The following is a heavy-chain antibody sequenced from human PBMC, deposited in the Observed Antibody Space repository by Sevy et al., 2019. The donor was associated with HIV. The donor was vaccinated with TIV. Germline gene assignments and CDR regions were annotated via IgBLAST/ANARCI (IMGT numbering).Heavy chain of an antibody. CDR1: GFTFSTHA. V-gene: IGHV3-30*04. Sequence: GGSLRLSCAASGFTFSTHAMHWVRQAPGKGLEWVAIISYDGIIKYYADSVKGRLTISRDNSKNTLSLQMNSLRIEDTAVYYCAREGGYTSAWSPGNYWGQGTLVTVSS. J-gene: IGHJ4*02. CDR3: AREGGYTSAWSPGNY. CDR2: ISYDGIIK. D-gene: IGHD6-19*01.